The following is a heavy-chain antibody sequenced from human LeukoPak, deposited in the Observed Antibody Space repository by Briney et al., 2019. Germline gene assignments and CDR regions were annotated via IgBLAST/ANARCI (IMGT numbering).Heavy chain of an antibody. D-gene: IGHD6-13*01. CDR3: ARGGYSSSWYSFDS. CDR1: GSSLSTSGMH. J-gene: IGHJ5*01. V-gene: IGHV2-70*04. CDR2: IDWDDDK. Sequence: SGPALVKPTQTLTLTCPFSGSSLSTSGMHVSWIRGPPVNALEWLARIDWDDDKFYVTSLKTMLTMSKDTPKNQAVLTTTNMYPVDTATYYCARGGYSSSWYSFDSWGQGNPVTVSS.